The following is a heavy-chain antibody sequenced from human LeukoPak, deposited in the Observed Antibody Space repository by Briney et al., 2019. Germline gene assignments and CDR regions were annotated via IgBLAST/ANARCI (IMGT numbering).Heavy chain of an antibody. V-gene: IGHV3-49*04. D-gene: IGHD5-12*01. Sequence: QSGGSQRLSCTASGFTFDDYTMNWVRQAPGKGLEWVGFIRSKAYGGATEYAASVKGRFTISRDDSKSVAYLQMNSLKTEDTAVYYCTREPVATPDYWGQGTLVTVSS. CDR1: GFTFDDYT. J-gene: IGHJ4*02. CDR2: IRSKAYGGAT. CDR3: TREPVATPDY.